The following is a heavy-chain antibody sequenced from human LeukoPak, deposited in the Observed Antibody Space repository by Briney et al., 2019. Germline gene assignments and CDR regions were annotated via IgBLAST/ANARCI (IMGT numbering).Heavy chain of an antibody. J-gene: IGHJ5*02. D-gene: IGHD6-19*01. V-gene: IGHV1-8*01. CDR3: AFRLAGYSSGQA. CDR2: MNPNSGNT. Sequence: ASVKVSCKASGYTFTSYDINWVRQATGQGLEWMGWMNPNSGNTGYAQKFQGRVTMTRNTSISTAYMELSSLRSEDTAVYYCAFRLAGYSSGQAWGQGTLVTVSS. CDR1: GYTFTSYD.